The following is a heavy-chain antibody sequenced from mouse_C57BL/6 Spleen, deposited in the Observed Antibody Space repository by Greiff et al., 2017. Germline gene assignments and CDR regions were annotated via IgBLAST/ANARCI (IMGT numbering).Heavy chain of an antibody. V-gene: IGHV1-69*01. CDR3: ARSGSIVTTVYFDY. CDR2: IDPSDSYT. J-gene: IGHJ2*01. D-gene: IGHD2-5*01. CDR1: GYTFTSYW. Sequence: QVQLQQPGAELVMPGASVKLSCKASGYTFTSYWMHWVKQRPGQGLEWIGEIDPSDSYTNYNQKFKGKSTLTVDKSSSTAYMQLSSLTSEDSAVYYCARSGSIVTTVYFDYWGQGTTLTVSS.